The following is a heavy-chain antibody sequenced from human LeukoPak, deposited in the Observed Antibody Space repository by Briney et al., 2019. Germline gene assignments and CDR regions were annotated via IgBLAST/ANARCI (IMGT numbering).Heavy chain of an antibody. V-gene: IGHV3-53*01. J-gene: IGHJ4*02. CDR2: IYSGGST. CDR1: GFIVSNDY. CDR3: ARDRGKMYYDSSGYFGYSDY. D-gene: IGHD3-22*01. Sequence: GGSLRLSCAASGFIVSNDYMNWVRQAPGKGLEWVSVIYSGGSTYYADSVKGRFTISRDNSKNTLYLQMNSLRAEDTAVYYCARDRGKMYYDSSGYFGYSDYWGQGTLVSVSS.